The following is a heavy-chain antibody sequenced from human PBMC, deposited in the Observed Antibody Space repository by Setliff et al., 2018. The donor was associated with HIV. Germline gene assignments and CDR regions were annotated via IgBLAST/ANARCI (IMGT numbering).Heavy chain of an antibody. D-gene: IGHD1-26*01. CDR1: GFTFSGYD. Sequence: GGSLRLSCAASGFTFSGYDMNWVRQAPGKGLEWLSYISYSGNTMYYADSVEGRFTISRDNAKNSLYLQMHSLRAEDTAVYYCVRDGSSSGSFYPEYFQYWGQGTLVTAPQ. V-gene: IGHV3-48*03. CDR2: ISYSGNTM. CDR3: VRDGSSSGSFYPEYFQY. J-gene: IGHJ1*01.